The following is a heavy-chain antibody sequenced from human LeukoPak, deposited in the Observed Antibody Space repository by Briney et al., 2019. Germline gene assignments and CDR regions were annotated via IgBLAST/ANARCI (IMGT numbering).Heavy chain of an antibody. CDR3: ARALRDYGDYYYYYYMDV. D-gene: IGHD4-17*01. V-gene: IGHV1-18*01. CDR2: ISAYNGNT. CDR1: GYTFTSYG. Sequence: ASVKVSCKASGYTFTSYGISWVRQAPGQGLEWMGWISAYNGNTNYAQKLQGRVTMTTDTSTSTAYMELRSLRSDDTAVYYCARALRDYGDYYYYYYMDVWGEGTTVTISS. J-gene: IGHJ6*03.